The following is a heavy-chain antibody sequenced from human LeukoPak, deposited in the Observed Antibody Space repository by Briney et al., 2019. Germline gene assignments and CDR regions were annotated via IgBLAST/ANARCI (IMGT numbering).Heavy chain of an antibody. V-gene: IGHV3-21*01. D-gene: IGHD1-26*01. J-gene: IGHJ6*04. Sequence: AGGSLRLSCAASGFTFSSYSMNWVRQAPGKGLEWVSSISSSSSYIYYADSVKGRFTISRDNAKNSLYLQMNSLRAEDTAVYYCARVLNSGGYPWGVWGKGTTVTVSS. CDR2: ISSSSSYI. CDR1: GFTFSSYS. CDR3: ARVLNSGGYPWGV.